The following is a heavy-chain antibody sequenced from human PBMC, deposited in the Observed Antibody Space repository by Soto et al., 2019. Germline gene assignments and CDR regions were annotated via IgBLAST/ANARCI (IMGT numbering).Heavy chain of an antibody. CDR1: GGSISSYY. D-gene: IGHD3-10*01. V-gene: IGHV4-59*01. CDR3: ARNIGGATMVRGARYTNYGMDV. Sequence: SETLSLTCTVSGGSISSYYWSWIRQPPGKGLEWSGDIYYSGSTNYNPSLKSRVTIPVATSKNQFSLKLSSVTAADTAVYYCARNIGGATMVRGARYTNYGMDVWRQGTTVTVSS. J-gene: IGHJ6*02. CDR2: IYYSGST.